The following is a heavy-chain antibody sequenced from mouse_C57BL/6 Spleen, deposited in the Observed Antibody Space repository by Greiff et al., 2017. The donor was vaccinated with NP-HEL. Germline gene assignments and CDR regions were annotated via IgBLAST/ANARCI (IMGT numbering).Heavy chain of an antibody. CDR3: ARTEITTVVEGYFDV. V-gene: IGHV1-81*01. Sequence: QVQLQQSGAELARPGASVKLSCKASGYTFTSYGISWVKQRTGQGLEWIGEIYPRSGNTYYNEKFKGKATLTADKSSSTAYMELRSLTSEDSAVYFCARTEITTVVEGYFDVWGTGTTVTVSS. CDR2: IYPRSGNT. J-gene: IGHJ1*03. D-gene: IGHD1-1*01. CDR1: GYTFTSYG.